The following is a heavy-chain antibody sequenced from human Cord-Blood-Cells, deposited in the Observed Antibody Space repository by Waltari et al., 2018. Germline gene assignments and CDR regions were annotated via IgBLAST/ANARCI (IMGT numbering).Heavy chain of an antibody. J-gene: IGHJ6*02. D-gene: IGHD3-16*01. V-gene: IGHV1-2*02. Sequence: QVQLVQSGAEVKKPGASVKVSCKASGYTFTGYYMTWVRQAPGQGLEWRGGINPKRGGKNYDQKFKGRVTRTRDTSISTAYMELSRLRSNDTAVYNCARGFLRGGYYYYGMDVWGQGTTVTVSS. CDR1: GYTFTGYY. CDR3: ARGFLRGGYYYYGMDV. CDR2: INPKRGGK.